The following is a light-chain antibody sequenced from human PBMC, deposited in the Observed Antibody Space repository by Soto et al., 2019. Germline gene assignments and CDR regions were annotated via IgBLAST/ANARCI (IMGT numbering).Light chain of an antibody. Sequence: QAVVTQPASVSGSPGQSITISCTGTSSDVGVYNYVSWYQLHPGKAPKLMIYDVTYRPSGVSDRFSGSKSGNTASLTISGLQAEDEADYYCISYTSSAVVFGGGTKLTVL. V-gene: IGLV2-14*01. CDR3: ISYTSSAVV. CDR1: SSDVGVYNY. CDR2: DVT. J-gene: IGLJ2*01.